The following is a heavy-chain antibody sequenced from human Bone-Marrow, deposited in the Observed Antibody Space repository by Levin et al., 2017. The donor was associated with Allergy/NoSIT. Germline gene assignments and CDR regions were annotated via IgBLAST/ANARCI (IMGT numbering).Heavy chain of an antibody. V-gene: IGHV3-11*01. D-gene: IGHD3/OR15-3a*01. CDR1: GFSFTDFY. CDR2: ISTSGSNI. J-gene: IGHJ4*02. CDR3: ARAGSRIFGLD. Sequence: PGGSLRLSCVASGFSFTDFYMGWIRQAPGKGLEWISYISTSGSNIYYADSVKGRFTISRDNAKRSLYLQMNTLRADDTAVYYCARAGSRIFGLDWGQGTLVTVSS.